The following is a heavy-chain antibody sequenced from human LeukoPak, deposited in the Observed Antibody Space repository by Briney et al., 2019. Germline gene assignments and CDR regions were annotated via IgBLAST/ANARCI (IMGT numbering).Heavy chain of an antibody. CDR2: IYYSGST. CDR3: ATSGIAAPDYFDY. D-gene: IGHD6-6*01. J-gene: IGHJ4*02. Sequence: PSETLSLTCTVSGGSISSGDYYWSWIRQPPGKGLEWIGYIYYSGSTYYNPSLKSRVTISVDTSKNQFSLKLSSVTAADTAVYYCATSGIAAPDYFDYWGQGTLVTVSS. CDR1: GGSISSGDYY. V-gene: IGHV4-30-4*02.